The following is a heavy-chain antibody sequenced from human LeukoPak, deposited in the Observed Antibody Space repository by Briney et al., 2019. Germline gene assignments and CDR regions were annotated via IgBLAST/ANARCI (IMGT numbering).Heavy chain of an antibody. CDR2: ISAYNGNT. Sequence: VASVKVSCKASGYTFTSYGISWVRQAPGQGLEWMGWISAYNGNTNYAQKLQGRVTMTTDTSTSTAYMELRSLRSDDTAVYYCARDWVSKVVREAFDIWGQGTMVTVSS. CDR3: ARDWVSKVVREAFDI. V-gene: IGHV1-18*01. J-gene: IGHJ3*02. CDR1: GYTFTSYG. D-gene: IGHD2-15*01.